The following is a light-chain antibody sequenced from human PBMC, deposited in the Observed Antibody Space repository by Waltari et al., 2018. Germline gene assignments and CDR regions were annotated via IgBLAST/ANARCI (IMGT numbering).Light chain of an antibody. CDR3: GSYTSDSSVV. V-gene: IGLV2-14*01. J-gene: IGLJ2*01. CDR1: RRDVGGYNY. Sequence: QSALTQPASVSGSPGQSITISCTGTRRDVGGYNYVSWYQQHPDKVPKLIIYYVRNRPSGISNRFSGSKSGNTASLTISGLQAEDEADYFCGSYTSDSSVVFGGGTRLTVL. CDR2: YVR.